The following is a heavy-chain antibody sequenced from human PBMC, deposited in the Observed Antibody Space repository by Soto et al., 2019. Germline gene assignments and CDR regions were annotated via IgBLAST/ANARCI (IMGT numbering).Heavy chain of an antibody. J-gene: IGHJ4*02. CDR2: ISSGSTI. V-gene: IGHV3-11*01. CDR1: GFTFSDYY. CDR3: ASWGGVYFRVY. Sequence: GGSLRLSCAASGFTFSDYYMSWIRQAPGKGLEWVSYISSGSTIYYADSVKGRFTISRDNAKNSLYLQMNSLRAEDTAVYYCASWGGVYFRVYWGQGTLVTVSS. D-gene: IGHD3-16*01.